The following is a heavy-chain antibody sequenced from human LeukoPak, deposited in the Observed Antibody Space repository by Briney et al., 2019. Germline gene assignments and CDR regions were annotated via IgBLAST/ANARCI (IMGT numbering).Heavy chain of an antibody. CDR2: ISSSSSYI. CDR1: GFTFSSYS. CDR3: ARARAHSGSYYGAFDI. J-gene: IGHJ3*02. Sequence: GGSLRLSCAASGFTFSSYSMNWVRQAPGKGLEWVSSISSSSSYIYYADSVKGRFTISRDNAKNSLYLQMNSLRAEDTAVYYCARARAHSGSYYGAFDIWGQGTMVTVSS. V-gene: IGHV3-21*01. D-gene: IGHD1-26*01.